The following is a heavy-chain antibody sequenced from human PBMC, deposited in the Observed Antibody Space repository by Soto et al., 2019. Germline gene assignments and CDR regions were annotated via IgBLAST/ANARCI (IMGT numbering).Heavy chain of an antibody. Sequence: GGSLRLSCAASGFTFSSYAMSWVRQAPGKGLEWVSTISGSGGSTYYADSVKGRFTISRGNFKNTLYLQMNSLRAEDTAVYYCAKDRERAPDSSGYYPKLDYWGQGTLVTVSS. CDR3: AKDRERAPDSSGYYPKLDY. J-gene: IGHJ4*02. CDR1: GFTFSSYA. V-gene: IGHV3-23*01. CDR2: ISGSGGST. D-gene: IGHD3-22*01.